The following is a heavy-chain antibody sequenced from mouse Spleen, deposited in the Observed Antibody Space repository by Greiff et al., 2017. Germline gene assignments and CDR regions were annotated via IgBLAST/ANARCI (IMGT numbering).Heavy chain of an antibody. CDR1: GYAFSSSW. J-gene: IGHJ3*01. Sequence: VQLQESGPELVKPGASVKISCKASGYAFSSSWMNWVKQRPGKGLEWIGRIYPGDGDTNYNGKFKGKATLTADKSSSTAYMQLSSLTSEDSAVYFCARCYYYGGFAYWGQGTLVTVSA. CDR2: IYPGDGDT. D-gene: IGHD1-1*01. CDR3: ARCYYYGGFAY. V-gene: IGHV1-82*01.